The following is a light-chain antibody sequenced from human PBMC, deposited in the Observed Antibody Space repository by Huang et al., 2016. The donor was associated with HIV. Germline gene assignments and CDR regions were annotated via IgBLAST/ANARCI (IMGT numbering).Light chain of an antibody. J-gene: IGKJ4*01. CDR3: QQRSDWALT. V-gene: IGKV3-11*01. CDR1: QSVSSY. CDR2: DAS. Sequence: EIVLTQSPATLSLSPGERATLSCRASQSVSSYLAWYQHKPGQAPRLLIYDASNRASVISARFSGSGSGTDFTLTISSLEPEDFAVYYCQQRSDWALTFGGGTRVEIK.